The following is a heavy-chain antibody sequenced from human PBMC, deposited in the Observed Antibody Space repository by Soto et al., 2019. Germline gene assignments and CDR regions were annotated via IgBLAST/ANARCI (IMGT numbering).Heavy chain of an antibody. CDR3: ARAGSIDGAFDI. D-gene: IGHD6-6*01. V-gene: IGHV1-18*01. Sequence: QVQLVQSGDEVKKPGASVKVSCKASGYTFNRYGISWVRQAPGQGLEWMGWISTYNDKTNHTQKFQGRVTMTKDTSTSTVYMELRSLRSDDTAVYSCARAGSIDGAFDIWGQGTMVIVSS. CDR1: GYTFNRYG. J-gene: IGHJ3*02. CDR2: ISTYNDKT.